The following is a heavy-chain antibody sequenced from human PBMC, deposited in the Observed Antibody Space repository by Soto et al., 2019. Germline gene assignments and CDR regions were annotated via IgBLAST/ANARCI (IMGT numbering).Heavy chain of an antibody. CDR1: GFTFSSYA. V-gene: IGHV3-23*01. J-gene: IGHJ4*02. D-gene: IGHD2-2*02. CDR3: AINSRYCSSTSGYTY. CDR2: ISTSGDST. Sequence: EVQLLESGAGLVQPGGSLRLSCAASGFTFSSYAMSWVRQAPGKGLEWVSGISTSGDSTYYAASVKGRFTKSRDNSKDTLYLQLNTLRAGDTAVYYCAINSRYCSSTSGYTYWGQVTLVTVSS.